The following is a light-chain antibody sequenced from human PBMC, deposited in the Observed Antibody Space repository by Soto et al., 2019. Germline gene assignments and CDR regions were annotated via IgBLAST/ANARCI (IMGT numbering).Light chain of an antibody. Sequence: QSALTQPPSASVSPGQSVTISCTGTSSDVGGYNYVSWYQQHPGKAPKLMIYEVSKRPSGVPDRFSGSKSGNTASLTVSGLQAEDEADYYCLSYAGSNTFVFGTGTKLTVL. J-gene: IGLJ1*01. CDR3: LSYAGSNTFV. CDR1: SSDVGGYNY. V-gene: IGLV2-8*01. CDR2: EVS.